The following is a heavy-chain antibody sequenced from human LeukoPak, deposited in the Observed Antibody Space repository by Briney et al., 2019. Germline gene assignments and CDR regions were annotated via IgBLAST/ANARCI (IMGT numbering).Heavy chain of an antibody. CDR1: GTSISSSGYF. CDR3: AALDSSSGWFDP. CDR2: IHYGGST. J-gene: IGHJ5*02. Sequence: SETLSLTWSVSGTSISSSGYFWGWIRQPPGKGLQWIGSIHYGGSTFYNPSLKSRVTISQDTSKDQFSLKLTSVTAADTAVYYCAALDSSSGWFDPWGRGILVTVSS. D-gene: IGHD6-6*01. V-gene: IGHV4-39*01.